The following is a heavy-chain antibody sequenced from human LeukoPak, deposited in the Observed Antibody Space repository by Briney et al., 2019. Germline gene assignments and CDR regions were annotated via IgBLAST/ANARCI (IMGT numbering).Heavy chain of an antibody. CDR3: ARVPSGTLNLDPYFDY. V-gene: IGHV3-33*01. Sequence: GGSLRLSCAASGFTFSSHGVHWVRQAPGKGLEWVAVIWYDGSNKYYADSVKGRFTISRDNSKNTMYLQMNSLRAEDTAVYYCARVPSGTLNLDPYFDYWGQGTLVTVSS. CDR2: IWYDGSNK. D-gene: IGHD1-1*01. CDR1: GFTFSSHG. J-gene: IGHJ4*02.